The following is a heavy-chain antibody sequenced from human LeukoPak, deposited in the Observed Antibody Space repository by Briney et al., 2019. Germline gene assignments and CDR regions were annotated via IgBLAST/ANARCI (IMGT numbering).Heavy chain of an antibody. CDR2: ITGSGGNT. J-gene: IGHJ6*03. CDR1: GFTFSNFA. V-gene: IGHV3-23*01. CDR3: AKYKGAVFYHYCMDV. Sequence: PGGSLRLSCAASGFTFSNFAMNWVRQAPGKGLEWVSGITGSGGNTHYADSVKGRFTISRDNSKNTLYLQMNSLRVEDTAIYYCAKYKGAVFYHYCMDVWGKGTTVTVSS. D-gene: IGHD1-1*01.